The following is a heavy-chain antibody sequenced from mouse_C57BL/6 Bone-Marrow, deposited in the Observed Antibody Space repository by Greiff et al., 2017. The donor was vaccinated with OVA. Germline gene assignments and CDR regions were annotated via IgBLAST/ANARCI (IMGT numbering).Heavy chain of an antibody. Sequence: QVQLQQPGAELVRPGSSVKLSCKASGYTFTSYWMDWVKQRPGQGLEWIGNIYPSDSETHYNQKFKDKATLTVDKSSSTAYMQLSSLTSEDSAVYYCARGAYYGNYGFAYWGQGTLVTVSA. CDR3: ARGAYYGNYGFAY. D-gene: IGHD2-10*01. V-gene: IGHV1-61*01. CDR1: GYTFTSYW. J-gene: IGHJ3*01. CDR2: IYPSDSET.